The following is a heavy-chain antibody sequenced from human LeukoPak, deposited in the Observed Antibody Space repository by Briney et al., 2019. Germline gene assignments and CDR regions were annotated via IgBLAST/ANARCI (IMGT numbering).Heavy chain of an antibody. CDR1: GYTFTDYY. Sequence: ASVKVSCKASGYTFTDYYLHWVRQARGQGLEWVGWISANKGNTEYVEKFQGRVSVTTDTSTSTAYMELRSLRSDDTAVYYCARDAADRVRGGDYWGQGTLVTVSS. CDR3: ARDAADRVRGGDY. D-gene: IGHD5-12*01. CDR2: ISANKGNT. J-gene: IGHJ4*02. V-gene: IGHV1-18*01.